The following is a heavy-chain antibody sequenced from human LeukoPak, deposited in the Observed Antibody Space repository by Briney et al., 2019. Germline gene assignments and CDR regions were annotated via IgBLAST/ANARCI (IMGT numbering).Heavy chain of an antibody. CDR2: ISAYNDNT. CDR1: GYIFTSYG. J-gene: IGHJ4*02. D-gene: IGHD5-12*01. Sequence: ASVRVSCKASGYIFTSYGISWVRQAPGQGLEWMGWISAYNDNTNYAQKFQGRVTMTTDTATTTAYMDLRSLTSDDTAVYFCARLRGGDDSDPPDYWGQGTLVTVSS. V-gene: IGHV1-18*01. CDR3: ARLRGGDDSDPPDY.